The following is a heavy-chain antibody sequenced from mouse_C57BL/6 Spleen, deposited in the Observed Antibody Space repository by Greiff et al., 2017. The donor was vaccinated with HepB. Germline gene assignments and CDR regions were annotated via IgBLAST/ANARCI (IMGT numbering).Heavy chain of an antibody. Sequence: QVHVKQPGAELVKPGASVKMSCKASGYTFTSYWITWVKQRPGQGLEWIGDIYPGSGSTNYNEKFKSKATLTVDTSSSTAYMQLSSLTSEDSAVYYCARSYYMDAMDYWGQGTSVTVSS. V-gene: IGHV1-55*01. CDR1: GYTFTSYW. D-gene: IGHD2-12*01. CDR3: ARSYYMDAMDY. CDR2: IYPGSGST. J-gene: IGHJ4*01.